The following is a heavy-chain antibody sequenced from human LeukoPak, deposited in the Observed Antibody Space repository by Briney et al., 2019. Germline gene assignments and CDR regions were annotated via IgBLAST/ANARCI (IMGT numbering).Heavy chain of an antibody. V-gene: IGHV5-51*01. CDR3: ARRYSYGYYFDY. Sequence: GESLKISCTGSEDTFSNYWIAWVRQMPGKGLEWMGIIYPGDSDTRYSPSLQGQVTISADKSISTAYLQWSSLKASDTAVYYCARRYSYGYYFDYWGQGTLVTVSS. D-gene: IGHD5-18*01. CDR2: IYPGDSDT. J-gene: IGHJ4*02. CDR1: EDTFSNYW.